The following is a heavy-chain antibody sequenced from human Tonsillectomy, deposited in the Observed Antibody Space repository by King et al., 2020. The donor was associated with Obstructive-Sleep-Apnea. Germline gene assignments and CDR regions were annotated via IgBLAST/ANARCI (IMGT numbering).Heavy chain of an antibody. V-gene: IGHV3-7*01. CDR2: IKQDGSEE. CDR1: GFTFSSYW. J-gene: IGHJ4*02. Sequence: VQLVESGGGLVQPGGSLRLSCAASGFTFSSYWMSWVRQAPGKGLEWVANIKQDGSEEYYVDSVKGRFTISRDNAKNSLYLQMDTLRAEDTAVYYCARDVSSCCYFFDYWGQGTLVTVSS. CDR3: ARDVSSCCYFFDY. D-gene: IGHD2-2*01.